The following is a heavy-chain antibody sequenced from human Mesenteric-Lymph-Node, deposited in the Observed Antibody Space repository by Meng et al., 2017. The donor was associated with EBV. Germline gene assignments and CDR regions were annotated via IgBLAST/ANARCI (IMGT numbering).Heavy chain of an antibody. Sequence: QTQLPEAGPVLVLPALTLSLPVAVFGGSITSGGYSWSWIRQAPGKGLEWIGFIYHSCTTYLNPSLRSRVNLSVDTSKNQFSLNLRSVSAADTAIYYCARSAGGDYFDYWGQGTLVTVSS. D-gene: IGHD1-26*01. CDR3: ARSAGGDYFDY. CDR2: IYHSCTT. J-gene: IGHJ4*02. CDR1: GGSITSGGYS. V-gene: IGHV4-30-2*01.